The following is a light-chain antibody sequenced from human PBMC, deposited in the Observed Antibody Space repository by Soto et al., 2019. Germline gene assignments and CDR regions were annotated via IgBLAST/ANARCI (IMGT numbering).Light chain of an antibody. CDR2: GAS. CDR3: QQYGSSPLT. CDR1: QTVINTY. Sequence: ELVLTQSPGTLSLSPGERATLSCRASQTVINTYLAWYQQKPGQAPRLLIYGASSRATAVPDRFSGSGSGTDFTLTISRLEPEDFAVYFCQQYGSSPLTFGGGTKVEIK. V-gene: IGKV3-20*01. J-gene: IGKJ4*01.